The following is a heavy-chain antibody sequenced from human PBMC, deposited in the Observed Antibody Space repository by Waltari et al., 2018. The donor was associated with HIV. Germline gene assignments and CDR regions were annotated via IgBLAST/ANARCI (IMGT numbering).Heavy chain of an antibody. CDR3: TTDYKD. D-gene: IGHD1-20*01. J-gene: IGHJ1*01. CDR1: GVPFNSAR. CDR2: IKSKDEGETT. V-gene: IGHV3-15*07. Sequence: VYLMASGGGLVKPGGSLGVSGAVSGVPFNSARMTWIRQAPGKGLEWVGRIKSKDEGETTDYGPLVKGRFTISRDNSKSTVYLQMNSLKVGDTATYFCTTDYKDWGPGTLVTVSS.